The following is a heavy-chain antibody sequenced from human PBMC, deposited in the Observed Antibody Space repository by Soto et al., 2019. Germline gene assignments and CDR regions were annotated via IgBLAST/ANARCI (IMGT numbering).Heavy chain of an antibody. D-gene: IGHD6-19*01. J-gene: IGHJ4*02. CDR3: ARAGGLGAVAVDY. CDR1: GGSISSGGYS. CDR2: IYHSGST. Sequence: QLQLQESGSGLVKPSQTLSLTCAVSGGSISSGGYSWSWIRQPPGKGLEWIGYIYHSGSTYYNPSRQRRVTISVDRSKNQFSLKLRSVTAADTAVYYWARAGGLGAVAVDYWGQGALVTVSS. V-gene: IGHV4-30-2*01.